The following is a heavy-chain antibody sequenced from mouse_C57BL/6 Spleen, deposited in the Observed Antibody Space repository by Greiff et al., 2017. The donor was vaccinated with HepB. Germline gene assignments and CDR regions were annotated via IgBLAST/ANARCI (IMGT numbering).Heavy chain of an antibody. CDR3: ARGGAYGYDAPMDY. J-gene: IGHJ4*01. Sequence: EVQLQQSGPELVKPGASVKISCKASGYTFTDYYMNWVKQSPGKSLEWIGDINPNNGGTSYNQKFKGKATLTVDKSSSTAYMELRSLTSEDSAVYYCARGGAYGYDAPMDYWGQGTSVTVSS. CDR2: INPNNGGT. D-gene: IGHD2-2*01. V-gene: IGHV1-26*01. CDR1: GYTFTDYY.